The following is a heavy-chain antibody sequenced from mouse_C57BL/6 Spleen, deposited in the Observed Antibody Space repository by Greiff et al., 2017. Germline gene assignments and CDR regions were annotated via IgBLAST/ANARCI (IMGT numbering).Heavy chain of an antibody. Sequence: EVQVVESEGGLVQPGSSMKLSCTASGFTFSDYYMAWVRQVPEKGLEWVANINYDGSSTYYLDSLKSRFIISRDNAKNILYLQMSSLKSEDTATYYCAREEPYWYFDVWGTGTTVTVSS. CDR1: GFTFSDYY. CDR2: INYDGSST. CDR3: AREEPYWYFDV. V-gene: IGHV5-16*01. J-gene: IGHJ1*03.